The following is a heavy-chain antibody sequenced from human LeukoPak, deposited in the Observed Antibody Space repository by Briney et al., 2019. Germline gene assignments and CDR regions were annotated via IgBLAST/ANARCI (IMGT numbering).Heavy chain of an antibody. V-gene: IGHV4-34*01. CDR2: INHSGST. Sequence: PSETLSLTCAVYGGSFSGYYWSWIRQPPGKGLEWIGEINHSGSTNYNPSLKSRVTISVDTSKNQFSLKLSSVTAADTAVYYCARARGDSYYYDSSGYYFRYWGQGTLVTVSS. J-gene: IGHJ4*02. CDR3: ARARGDSYYYDSSGYYFRY. CDR1: GGSFSGYY. D-gene: IGHD3-22*01.